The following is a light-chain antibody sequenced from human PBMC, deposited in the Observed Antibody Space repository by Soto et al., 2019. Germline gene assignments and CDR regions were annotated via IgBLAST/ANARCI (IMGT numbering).Light chain of an antibody. V-gene: IGKV3D-15*01. CDR1: QSISDT. CDR2: GAS. J-gene: IGKJ1*01. CDR3: QQYNNWPT. Sequence: EIVMTQSPATLSVSPGERGTLXCRASQSISDTLSWSQQRAGKARRHLIYGASTRATGITERFRGSGSGKEFTITISILQSEDFAVYECQQYNNWPTVGQGTKVDIK.